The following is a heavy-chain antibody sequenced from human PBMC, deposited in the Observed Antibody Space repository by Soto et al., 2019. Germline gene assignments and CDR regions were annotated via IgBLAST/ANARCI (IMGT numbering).Heavy chain of an antibody. Sequence: SETLSLTCAVSGGSISSGGYSWSWIRQPPGKGLEWIGYIYHTGSTYYNPSLKSRVTISIDRSNNQLSLNLSSVTAADTAVYYCARLDSSGYYYSNYWGQGTLVTVPQ. D-gene: IGHD3-22*01. CDR1: GGSISSGGYS. V-gene: IGHV4-30-2*01. J-gene: IGHJ4*02. CDR3: ARLDSSGYYYSNY. CDR2: IYHTGST.